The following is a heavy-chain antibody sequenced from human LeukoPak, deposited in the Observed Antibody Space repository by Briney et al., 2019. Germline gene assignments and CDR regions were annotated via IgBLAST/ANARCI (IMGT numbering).Heavy chain of an antibody. CDR1: GGSISSSSYY. V-gene: IGHV4-39*01. Sequence: PSETLSLTCTVSGGSISSSSYYWGWIRQPPGKGLEWIGSIYYSGSTYYNPSLKSRVTISVDTSKNQFSLKLSSETAADTAVYYCASSVVYARFDYWGQGTLVTVSS. J-gene: IGHJ4*02. CDR2: IYYSGST. CDR3: ASSVVYARFDY. D-gene: IGHD2-8*02.